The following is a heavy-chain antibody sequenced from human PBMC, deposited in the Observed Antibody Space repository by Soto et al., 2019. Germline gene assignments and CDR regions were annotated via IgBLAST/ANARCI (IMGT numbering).Heavy chain of an antibody. CDR3: ARERGYSYGYWYYYYGMDV. D-gene: IGHD5-18*01. V-gene: IGHV1-46*01. Sequence: VASVKVSCKASGYTFTSYYMHWVRQAPGQGLEWMGIINPSGGSTSYAQKFQGRVTMTRDTSTSTVYMELSSLRSEDTAVYYCARERGYSYGYWYYYYGMDVWGQGTTVTVSS. J-gene: IGHJ6*02. CDR2: INPSGGST. CDR1: GYTFTSYY.